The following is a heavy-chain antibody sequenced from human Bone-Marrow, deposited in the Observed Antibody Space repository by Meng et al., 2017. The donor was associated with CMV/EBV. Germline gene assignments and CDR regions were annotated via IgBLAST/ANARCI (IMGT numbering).Heavy chain of an antibody. J-gene: IGHJ6*02. CDR3: AKVADAAVGRAYYYYYYGMDV. Sequence: GGSLRLSCAASGFTFSSYSMNWVRQAPGKGLEWVSSISSSSSYIYYADSVKGRFTTSRDNAKSSLYLQMNSLRAEDTAVYYCAKVADAAVGRAYYYYYYGMDVWGQGNTVPVSS. CDR2: ISSSSSYI. V-gene: IGHV3-21*04. CDR1: GFTFSSYS. D-gene: IGHD6-13*01.